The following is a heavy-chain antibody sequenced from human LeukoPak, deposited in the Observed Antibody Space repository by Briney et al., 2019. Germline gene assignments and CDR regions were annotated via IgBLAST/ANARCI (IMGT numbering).Heavy chain of an antibody. D-gene: IGHD6-19*01. J-gene: IGHJ4*02. Sequence: GGSLRLSCAASGFTFSNAWMSWVRQAPGKGLEWDGRIKSKTDGGTTDYAAPVKGRFTISRDDSKSTLYMQMNSLKTEDTAVYYCTTAYEQWLAHYYDYWGQGTLVTVSS. V-gene: IGHV3-15*01. CDR1: GFTFSNAW. CDR2: IKSKTDGGTT. CDR3: TTAYEQWLAHYYDY.